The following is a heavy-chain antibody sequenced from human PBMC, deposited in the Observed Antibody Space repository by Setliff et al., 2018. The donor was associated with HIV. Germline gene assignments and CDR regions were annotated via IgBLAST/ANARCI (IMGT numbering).Heavy chain of an antibody. Sequence: ASVKVSCKASGYTFNNYGISWVRQAPGQGLEWMGWISTYNGNTNYAQKFQGRVTLTTDTSTNTAYMELRGLKSDDTAMYYCARDQGFWSGFTYNYYMDVWGKGTTVTVSS. J-gene: IGHJ6*03. CDR3: ARDQGFWSGFTYNYYMDV. V-gene: IGHV1-18*01. CDR1: GYTFNNYG. D-gene: IGHD3-3*01. CDR2: ISTYNGNT.